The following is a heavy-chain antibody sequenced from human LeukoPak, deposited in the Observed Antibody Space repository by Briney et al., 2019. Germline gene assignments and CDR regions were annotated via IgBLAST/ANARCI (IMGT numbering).Heavy chain of an antibody. D-gene: IGHD6-6*01. CDR1: GFTFSSYF. J-gene: IGHJ1*01. CDR3: APTSRFSFQH. Sequence: GGSLRLSCAASGFTFSSYFMSWVRQAPGKGLEWVSMITDSGSRTYYADSVKGRFTISRDNSKNTLYLQMNSLRAEDTALYYCAPTSRFSFQHWGQGTLVTVSS. CDR2: ITDSGSRT. V-gene: IGHV3-23*01.